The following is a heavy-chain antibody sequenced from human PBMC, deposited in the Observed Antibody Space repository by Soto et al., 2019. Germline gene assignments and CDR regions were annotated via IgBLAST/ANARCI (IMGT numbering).Heavy chain of an antibody. D-gene: IGHD3-22*01. J-gene: IGHJ6*02. CDR3: ARVLSQYYYDSSGYYYASEYYYYYGMDV. CDR2: IIPIFGTA. Sequence: SVKVSCKASGGTFSSYAISWVRQAPGQGLEWMGGIIPIFGTANYAQKFQGRVTITADESTSTAYMELSSLRSEDTAVYYCARVLSQYYYDSSGYYYASEYYYYYGMDVWGQGTTVTVSS. V-gene: IGHV1-69*13. CDR1: GGTFSSYA.